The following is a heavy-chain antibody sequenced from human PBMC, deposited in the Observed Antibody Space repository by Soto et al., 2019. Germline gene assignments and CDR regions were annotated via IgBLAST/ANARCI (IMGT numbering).Heavy chain of an antibody. Sequence: EVQLVETGGGVIQPGGSLRLSCAASGITVSSYYMSWVRQAPGKGLEWVSAIYSGGTIHYADSVKGRFTISRDNSKNTLYLQMNSLRAEDTAVYYCASSVTIFGYETRPGNDYWGQGTLVTVSS. CDR2: IYSGGTI. J-gene: IGHJ4*02. D-gene: IGHD3-3*01. CDR3: ASSVTIFGYETRPGNDY. V-gene: IGHV3-53*02. CDR1: GITVSSYY.